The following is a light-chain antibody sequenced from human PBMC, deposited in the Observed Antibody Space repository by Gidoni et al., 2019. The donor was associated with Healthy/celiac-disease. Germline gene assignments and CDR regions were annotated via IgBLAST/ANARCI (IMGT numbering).Light chain of an antibody. CDR3: QQYNNWPPDT. CDR1: QSVSSN. CDR2: GAS. J-gene: IGKJ2*01. Sequence: ERVMTQSPATLSVSPGERATLSCRASQSVSSNLAWYQQKPGQAPRLLIYGASSRATGIPARFSGSGSGTEFTLTISSLQSEDFAVYYCQQYNNWPPDTFGHGTKLEIK. V-gene: IGKV3-15*01.